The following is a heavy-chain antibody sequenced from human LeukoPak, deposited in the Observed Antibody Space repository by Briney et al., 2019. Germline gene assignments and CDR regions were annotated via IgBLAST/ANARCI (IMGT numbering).Heavy chain of an antibody. CDR1: GGSISSGDYY. Sequence: PSETLSLTCTVSGGSISSGDYYWSWIRQPPGKGLEWIGYIYYSGSTYYNPSLKSRVTISVDTSKNQFSLKLSSVTAADTAVYYCAREFKPRAPQSRHYYYYYGMDVWGQGTTVTVSS. CDR3: AREFKPRAPQSRHYYYYYGMDV. V-gene: IGHV4-30-4*01. CDR2: IYYSGST. J-gene: IGHJ6*02.